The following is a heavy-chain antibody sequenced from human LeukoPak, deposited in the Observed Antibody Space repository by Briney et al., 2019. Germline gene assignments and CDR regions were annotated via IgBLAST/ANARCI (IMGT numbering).Heavy chain of an antibody. CDR3: AIMHGYYDGSGYWVQ. CDR1: GFTFGSCG. V-gene: IGHV3-23*01. CDR2: ITPNADRT. Sequence: GGSLRLSCAASGFTFGSCGMSWVRQAPGKGLKWVSFITPNADRTSYADSVEGRFTISRDNPRNTLYMQMNSLRDEDTAIYYCAIMHGYYDGSGYWVQWGQGTLVTVSS. J-gene: IGHJ1*01. D-gene: IGHD3-22*01.